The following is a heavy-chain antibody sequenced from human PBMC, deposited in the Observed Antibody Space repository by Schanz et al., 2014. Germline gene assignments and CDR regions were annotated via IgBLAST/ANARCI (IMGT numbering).Heavy chain of an antibody. CDR2: VWSDGNTK. D-gene: IGHD6-19*01. CDR1: GFTFSGYA. CDR3: ARDPNTSAWLPYFDT. V-gene: IGHV3-33*08. J-gene: IGHJ4*02. Sequence: VQLLESGGGLVQPGGSLRISCAASGFTFSGYAMSWVRQAPGKGPEWVALVWSDGNTKYYVDSVKGRFTISRDNSMNTLHLQMDGLRVEDTAMYYCARDPNTSAWLPYFDTWGQGTLVTVSS.